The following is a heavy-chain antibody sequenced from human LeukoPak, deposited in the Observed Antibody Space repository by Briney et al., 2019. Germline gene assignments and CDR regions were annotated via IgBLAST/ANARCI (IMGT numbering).Heavy chain of an antibody. CDR1: GGSISSYY. D-gene: IGHD2-2*01. V-gene: IGHV4-59*01. CDR3: ASVVVPAARDYYGMDV. CDR2: IYYSGST. Sequence: SETLSLTCTVSGGSISSYYWSWIRQPPGKGLEWIGYIYYSGSTNYNPSLKGRVTISVDTSKNQFSLKLSSVTAADTAVYYCASVVVPAARDYYGMDVWGQGTTVTVSS. J-gene: IGHJ6*02.